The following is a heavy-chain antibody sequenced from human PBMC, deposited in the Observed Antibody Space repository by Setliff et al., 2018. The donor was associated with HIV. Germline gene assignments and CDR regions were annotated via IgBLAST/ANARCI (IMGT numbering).Heavy chain of an antibody. Sequence: SETLSLTCTVSGPSINIHYWSWIRQSPGKGFEWIGYIYSTGSTNYNPSPQSRVTISMVASRNQFSLKVTSVTAADTAVYYCAKGAGFYGDYTFDHWGQGRQVTAPQ. CDR2: IYSTGST. CDR3: AKGAGFYGDYTFDH. J-gene: IGHJ4*02. CDR1: GPSINIHY. V-gene: IGHV4-59*11. D-gene: IGHD4-17*01.